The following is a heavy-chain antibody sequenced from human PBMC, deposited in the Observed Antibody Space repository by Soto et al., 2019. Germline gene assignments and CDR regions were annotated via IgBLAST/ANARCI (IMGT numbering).Heavy chain of an antibody. J-gene: IGHJ6*02. CDR1: GGSLSNYG. CDR2: IIPVFGTA. D-gene: IGHD4-17*01. Sequence: QVQLVQSGAEVKKPGSSVKVSCKASGGSLSNYGISWVRQAPGQGLEWMGGIIPVFGTANYAQKFRGRVTITADESTSIVYMDVTRLRSEDTAVYSCARGDATKIVVTTYYGMDVWGQGTTVTVSS. V-gene: IGHV1-69*12. CDR3: ARGDATKIVVTTYYGMDV.